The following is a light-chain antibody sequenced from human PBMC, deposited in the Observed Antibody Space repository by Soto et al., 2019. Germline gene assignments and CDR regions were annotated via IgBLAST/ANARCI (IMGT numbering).Light chain of an antibody. CDR1: QSVSSN. CDR2: GAS. J-gene: IGKJ4*01. V-gene: IGKV3-15*01. Sequence: EIVMTQSLATLSVSPGERGTISCRASQSVSSNLAWYQQKPGQAPRLLIYGASTRATGIPARFSGSGSETEFTLTISSLQPEDFAVYYCQQYNNWPLTFGGGTKVEIK. CDR3: QQYNNWPLT.